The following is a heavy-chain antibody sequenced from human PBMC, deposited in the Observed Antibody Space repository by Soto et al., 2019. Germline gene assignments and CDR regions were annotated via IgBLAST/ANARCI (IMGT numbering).Heavy chain of an antibody. D-gene: IGHD3-22*01. CDR3: ASPGGYYDSSGPDGPYYYYYGMDV. CDR2: IIPIFGTA. V-gene: IGHV1-69*13. J-gene: IGHJ6*02. Sequence: ASVKVSCKASGGTFSSYAISWVRQAPGQGLEWMGGIIPIFGTANYAQRFQGRVTITADESTSTAYMELSSLRSEDTAVYYCASPGGYYDSSGPDGPYYYYYGMDVWGQGTTVTVSS. CDR1: GGTFSSYA.